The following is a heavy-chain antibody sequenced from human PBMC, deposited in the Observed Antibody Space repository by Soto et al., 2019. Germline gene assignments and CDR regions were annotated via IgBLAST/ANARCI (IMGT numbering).Heavy chain of an antibody. CDR2: IIPIFGTT. J-gene: IGHJ6*02. CDR3: AAGYCISTGCHDFYYYGMDV. D-gene: IGHD2-2*01. V-gene: IGHV1-69*13. Sequence: SVKVSCKASGYTFTSYGISWVRQAPGQGLEWMGGIIPIFGTTHYAQKFQGRVTITADESTSTAYMELSSLRSEDTAVYYCAAGYCISTGCHDFYYYGMDVWGQGTTVTVSS. CDR1: GYTFTSYG.